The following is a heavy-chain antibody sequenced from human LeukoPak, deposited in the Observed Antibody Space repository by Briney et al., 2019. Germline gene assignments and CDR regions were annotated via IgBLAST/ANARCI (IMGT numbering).Heavy chain of an antibody. V-gene: IGHV3-7*01. CDR1: GFGSGFTFSSNA. CDR2: IKQDGSEK. D-gene: IGHD7-27*01. Sequence: GGSLRLSCAASGFGSGFTFSSNAMHWVRQAPGKGLEWVANIKQDGSEKYYLDSVKGRFTISRDNAKNSLYLQMNSLRAEDTAVYYCARDGDLDSTTGTFDMWGQGTMVTVSS. CDR3: ARDGDLDSTTGTFDM. J-gene: IGHJ3*02.